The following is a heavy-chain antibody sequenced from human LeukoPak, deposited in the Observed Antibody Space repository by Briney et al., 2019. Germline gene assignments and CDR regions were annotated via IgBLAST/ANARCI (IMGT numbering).Heavy chain of an antibody. J-gene: IGHJ6*02. Sequence: PSETLSLTCTVSGGSISRYYWSWIRQPPGKGLEWIGYVYYSGSTNYNPSLKSRVTISVDTSRNQFSLKLSSVAAADTAVYYCAREGPLNYYYYGMDVWGQGTTVTVSS. V-gene: IGHV4-59*01. CDR1: GGSISRYY. CDR2: VYYSGST. CDR3: AREGPLNYYYYGMDV.